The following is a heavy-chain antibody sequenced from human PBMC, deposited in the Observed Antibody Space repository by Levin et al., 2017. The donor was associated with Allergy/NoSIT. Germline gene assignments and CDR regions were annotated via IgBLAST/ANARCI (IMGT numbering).Heavy chain of an antibody. Sequence: GGSLRLSCEVSGFSFSNYGIHWVRQAPGKGLEWVAVIWYDGNNKYYGDSVKGRFTISRDESKNTLYLQMNSLRAEDTAVYYCARDPKWCRTTACYTVLDYWGQGTLVTVSS. CDR2: IWYDGNNK. J-gene: IGHJ4*02. CDR3: ARDPKWCRTTACYTVLDY. D-gene: IGHD2-2*02. V-gene: IGHV3-33*01. CDR1: GFSFSNYG.